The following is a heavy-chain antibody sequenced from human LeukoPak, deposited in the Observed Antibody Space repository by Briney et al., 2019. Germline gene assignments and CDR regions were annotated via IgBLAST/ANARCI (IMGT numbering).Heavy chain of an antibody. CDR1: GGSISSYY. CDR3: AREAATRLHWFDP. CDR2: ICTSGST. Sequence: SETLSLTCTVSGGSISSYYWSWIRQPAGKGLEWIGRICTSGSTTHNPSLKSRLTMSVDTSKNQFSLKLSSVTAADTAVYYCAREAATRLHWFDPWGQGTLVTVSS. V-gene: IGHV4-4*07. J-gene: IGHJ5*02. D-gene: IGHD2-15*01.